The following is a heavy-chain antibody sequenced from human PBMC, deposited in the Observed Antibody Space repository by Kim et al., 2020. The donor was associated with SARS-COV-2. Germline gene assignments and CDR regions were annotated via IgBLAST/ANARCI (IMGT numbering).Heavy chain of an antibody. Sequence: SVKVSCKASGGTFSSYAISWVRQAPGQGLEWMGGIIPIFGTTNYAQKFQGRVTITADESTSTAYMELSSLRSEDTAAYYCARGSSSPTNAFDYWGQGTLVTVFS. CDR2: IIPIFGTT. V-gene: IGHV1-69*13. J-gene: IGHJ4*02. CDR3: ARGSSSPTNAFDY. D-gene: IGHD6-13*01. CDR1: GGTFSSYA.